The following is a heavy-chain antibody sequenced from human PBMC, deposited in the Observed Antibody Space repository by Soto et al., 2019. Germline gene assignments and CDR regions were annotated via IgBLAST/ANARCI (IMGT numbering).Heavy chain of an antibody. CDR2: INAGNGDT. D-gene: IGHD3-10*01. J-gene: IGHJ4*02. CDR1: GYTFTRYG. Sequence: GASVKVSCKASGYTFTRYGMHWVRQAPGQRLEWMGWINAGNGDTKYSQKFQGRVTITRDTSATIDYMELRSLRSEDTAVYYCARGSGRVFGEMTSGLFDYWGQGTLVTVSS. V-gene: IGHV1-3*01. CDR3: ARGSGRVFGEMTSGLFDY.